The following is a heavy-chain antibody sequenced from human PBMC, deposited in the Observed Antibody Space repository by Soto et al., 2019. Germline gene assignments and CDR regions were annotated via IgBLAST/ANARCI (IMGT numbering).Heavy chain of an antibody. CDR3: ARDRIAYYYDSSGRSDAFDI. CDR1: GYTFTGYY. V-gene: IGHV1-2*04. J-gene: IGHJ3*02. CDR2: INPNSGGT. Sequence: ASVKVSCKASGYTFTGYYMHWVRQAPGQGLEWMGWINPNSGGTNYAQKFQGWVTMTRDTSISTAYMELSRLRSDDTAVYYCARDRIAYYYDSSGRSDAFDIWGQGTMVTVSS. D-gene: IGHD3-22*01.